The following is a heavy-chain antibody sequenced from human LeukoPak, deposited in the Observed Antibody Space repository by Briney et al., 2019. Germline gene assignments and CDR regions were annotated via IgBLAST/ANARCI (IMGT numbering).Heavy chain of an antibody. CDR2: IYYSGST. CDR1: GGSISSSSYY. J-gene: IGHJ4*02. Sequence: PSETLSLTCTVSGGSISSSSYYWGWIRQPPGKGLEWIGSIYYSGSTYYNPSPKSRVTISVDTSKNQFSLKLSSVTAADTAVYYCARQDSSAYYFDYWGQGTLVTVSS. V-gene: IGHV4-39*01. D-gene: IGHD3-22*01. CDR3: ARQDSSAYYFDY.